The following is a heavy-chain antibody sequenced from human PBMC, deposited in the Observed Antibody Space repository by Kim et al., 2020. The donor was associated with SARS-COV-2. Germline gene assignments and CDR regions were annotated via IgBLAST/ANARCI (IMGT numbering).Heavy chain of an antibody. CDR1: GFTFDDYT. CDR2: ISWDGGST. V-gene: IGHV3-43*01. J-gene: IGHJ3*02. D-gene: IGHD6-19*01. CDR3: AKDKSSGWPGGAFDI. Sequence: GGSLRLSCAASGFTFDDYTMHWVRQAPGKGLEWVSLISWDGGSTYYADSVKGRFTISRDNSKNSLYLQMISLRTEDTALYYCAKDKSSGWPGGAFDIWGQGTMVTVSS.